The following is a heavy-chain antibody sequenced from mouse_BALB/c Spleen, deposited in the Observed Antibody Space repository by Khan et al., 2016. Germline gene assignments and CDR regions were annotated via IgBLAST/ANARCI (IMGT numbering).Heavy chain of an antibody. V-gene: IGHV5-6-5*01. J-gene: IGHJ2*01. CDR2: ISSGGSA. CDR3: ASKVYYFDY. Sequence: EVELVESGGGLVKPGGSLKLSCAASGFTFSTYAMSWVRQTPEKRLEWVASISSGGSAFYPDILKGRFTISRDNARNLLYLQMSSLRSEDTARYYCASKVYYFDYWGQGTTLTVSS. CDR1: GFTFSTYA.